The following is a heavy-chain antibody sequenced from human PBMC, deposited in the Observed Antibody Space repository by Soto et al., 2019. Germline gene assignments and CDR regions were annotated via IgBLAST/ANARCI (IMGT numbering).Heavy chain of an antibody. D-gene: IGHD3-10*01. Sequence: GESLKISCKGSGYSFTSYWIGWVRQMPGKGLEWMGIIYPGDSDTRYSPSFQGQVTISADKSISTAYLQWSSLKASDTAMYYCARRYYGSGSFTPYNWFDPWGQGTLVTVSS. CDR2: IYPGDSDT. J-gene: IGHJ5*02. CDR1: GYSFTSYW. CDR3: ARRYYGSGSFTPYNWFDP. V-gene: IGHV5-51*01.